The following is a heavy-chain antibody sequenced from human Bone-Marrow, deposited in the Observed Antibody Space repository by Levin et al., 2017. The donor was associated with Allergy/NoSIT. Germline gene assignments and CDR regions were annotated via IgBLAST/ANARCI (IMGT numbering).Heavy chain of an antibody. CDR2: INWNGGST. Sequence: LSLTCAASGFTFDDYGMSWVRQAPGKGLEWVSGINWNGGSTGYADSVKGRFTISRDNAKNSLYLQMNSLRAEDTALYHCARGSGYDYSGYYFDYWGQGTLVTVSS. D-gene: IGHD5-12*01. J-gene: IGHJ4*02. CDR1: GFTFDDYG. CDR3: ARGSGYDYSGYYFDY. V-gene: IGHV3-20*01.